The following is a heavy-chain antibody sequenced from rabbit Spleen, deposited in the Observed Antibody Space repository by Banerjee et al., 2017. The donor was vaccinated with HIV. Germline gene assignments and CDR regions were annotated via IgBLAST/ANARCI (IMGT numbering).Heavy chain of an antibody. Sequence: QEQLVESGGGLVQPGGSLKLSCKASGFDFSSYGVSWVRQAPGKGLEWIGYIDPLFGTTYSARGVDGPSTLSRHNAQNTLYLQLSSLTAADTATYFCVRDQAGDAGYGPYYLNLGGQGTLVTVS. CDR2: IDPLFGTT. D-gene: IGHD4-2*01. CDR3: VRDQAGDAGYGPYYLNL. V-gene: IGHV1S47*01. J-gene: IGHJ4*01. CDR1: GFDFSSYG.